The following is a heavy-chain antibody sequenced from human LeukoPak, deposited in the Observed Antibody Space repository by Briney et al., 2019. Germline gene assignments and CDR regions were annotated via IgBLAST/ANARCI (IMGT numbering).Heavy chain of an antibody. CDR2: INPNSGGT. CDR1: GYTFTGYY. Sequence: GASVKVSCKASGYTFTGYYMHWVRQAPGQGLEWRGWINPNSGGTNYAQKFQGRVTMTRDTSISTAYMELSRLRSDDTAVYYCARAASSGWLPPDYWGQGTLVTVSS. V-gene: IGHV1-2*02. J-gene: IGHJ4*02. D-gene: IGHD6-19*01. CDR3: ARAASSGWLPPDY.